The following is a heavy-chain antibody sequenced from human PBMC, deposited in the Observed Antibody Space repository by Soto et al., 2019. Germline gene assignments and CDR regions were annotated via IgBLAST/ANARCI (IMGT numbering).Heavy chain of an antibody. CDR1: GFTFSSYG. V-gene: IGHV3-33*01. J-gene: IGHJ6*02. CDR2: IWYDGSNK. D-gene: IGHD2-2*01. Sequence: GGSLRLSCAASGFTFSSYGMHWVRQAPGKGLEWVAVIWYDGSNKYYADSVKGRFTISRDNSKNTLYLQMNSLRAEDTAVYYCARYCSSTSCQNYYGMDVWGQGTTVTVSS. CDR3: ARYCSSTSCQNYYGMDV.